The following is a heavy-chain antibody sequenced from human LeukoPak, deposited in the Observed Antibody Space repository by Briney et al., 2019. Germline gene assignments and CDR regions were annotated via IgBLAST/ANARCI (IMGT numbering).Heavy chain of an antibody. Sequence: SQTLSLTCTVSGGSISSGDYYWSWIRQPPGKGLEWIGYIYYSGSTNYNPSLKSRVTISVDTSKNQFSLKLSSVTAADTAVYYCARASDSSGWAFDPWGQGTLVTVSS. D-gene: IGHD6-19*01. CDR3: ARASDSSGWAFDP. V-gene: IGHV4-61*08. J-gene: IGHJ5*02. CDR1: GGSISSGDYY. CDR2: IYYSGST.